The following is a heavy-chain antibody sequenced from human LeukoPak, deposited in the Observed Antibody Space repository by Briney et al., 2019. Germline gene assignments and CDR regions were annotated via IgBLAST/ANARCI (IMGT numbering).Heavy chain of an antibody. D-gene: IGHD6-19*01. Sequence: ASVKVSCKASGYTFTGHYMHWVRQAPGQGLEWMGWINPNSGGTNYAQKFQGRVTMTRDTSISTAYMELSRLRSDDTAVYYCARANRYSSGWYYWGQGTLVTVSS. J-gene: IGHJ4*02. CDR1: GYTFTGHY. CDR2: INPNSGGT. V-gene: IGHV1-2*02. CDR3: ARANRYSSGWYY.